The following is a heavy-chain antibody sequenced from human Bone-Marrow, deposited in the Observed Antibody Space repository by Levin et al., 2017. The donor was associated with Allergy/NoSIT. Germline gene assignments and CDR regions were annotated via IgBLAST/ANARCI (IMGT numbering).Heavy chain of an antibody. CDR3: AKAKTNSGFVVGFDS. V-gene: IGHV3-9*01. CDR2: ISWSGNTT. J-gene: IGHJ5*01. Sequence: PGGSLRLSCAVSGFIFDDYAMHWVRQAPGKGLEWVSGISWSGNTTGYADSVKGRFTVSRDNTRNSLHLQMNSLRADDTAFYYCAKAKTNSGFVVGFDSWGQGTLVTVSS. CDR1: GFIFDDYA. D-gene: IGHD3-22*01.